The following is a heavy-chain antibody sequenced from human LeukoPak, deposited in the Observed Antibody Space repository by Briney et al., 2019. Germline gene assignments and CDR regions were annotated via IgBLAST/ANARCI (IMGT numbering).Heavy chain of an antibody. D-gene: IGHD6-19*01. CDR2: IRYDGSNK. CDR1: GFTFSSYG. Sequence: GGSLRLSCAASGFTFSSYGMHWVRQAPGKGLEWVAFIRYDGSNKYYADSVKGRFTISRDNAKNSLYLQMNSLRAEDTAVYYCARRYSSGWPFDYWGQGTLVTVSS. V-gene: IGHV3-30*02. J-gene: IGHJ4*02. CDR3: ARRYSSGWPFDY.